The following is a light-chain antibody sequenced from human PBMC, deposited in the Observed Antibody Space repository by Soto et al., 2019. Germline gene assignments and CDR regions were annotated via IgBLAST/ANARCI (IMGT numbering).Light chain of an antibody. V-gene: IGKV3-20*01. J-gene: IGKJ4*01. CDR2: GAS. Sequence: EIVLTQSPGTLSLSPGERATLSCRASQSVSNNYLAWYQQKPGQAPRLLIYGASNRATGIPDRFSGSGSGTDFTLTISRLEPEDFAVYYCQQSYSPPLTFGGGTKVDIK. CDR1: QSVSNNY. CDR3: QQSYSPPLT.